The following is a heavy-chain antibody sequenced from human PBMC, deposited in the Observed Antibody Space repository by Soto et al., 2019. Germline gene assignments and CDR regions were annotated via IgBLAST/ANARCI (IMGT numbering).Heavy chain of an antibody. CDR1: GFTFNNYW. CDR3: ARLLSGPCFDH. V-gene: IGHV3-7*05. CDR2: IKEDGSEK. Sequence: GGSLRLSCAASGFTFNNYWMTWARQAPGKGLEWVANIKEDGSEKYYEANVEGRFTISRDNAKRSLYLQMNGPRADDTAVYYCARLLSGPCFDHWGQGALVTVSS. D-gene: IGHD6-25*01. J-gene: IGHJ4*02.